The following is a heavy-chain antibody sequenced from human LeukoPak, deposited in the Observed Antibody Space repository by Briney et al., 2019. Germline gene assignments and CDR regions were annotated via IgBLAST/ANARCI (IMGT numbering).Heavy chain of an antibody. CDR3: VVPAASYYYYYYMDV. J-gene: IGHJ6*03. V-gene: IGHV1-69*05. CDR1: GDTFSTYA. Sequence: ASVKVSCKASGDTFSTYAISWVRQAPGQGLEWMGGIIPIFGTANYAQKFQGRVTITTDESTSTAYMELSSLRSEDTAVYYCVVPAASYYYYYYMDVWGKGTTVTVSS. CDR2: IIPIFGTA. D-gene: IGHD2-2*01.